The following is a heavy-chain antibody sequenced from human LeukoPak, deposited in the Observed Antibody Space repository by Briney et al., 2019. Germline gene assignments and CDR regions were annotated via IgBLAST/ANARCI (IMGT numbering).Heavy chain of an antibody. Sequence: PSETLSLTCTVSGGSISSYYWSWIRQPPGKGLEWIGYIYYSGSTNYNPSLKSRVTISVDTSKNQFSLRLSSVTAADTAVYYCARVTGYMTEDYFDYWGQGTLITVSS. CDR2: IYYSGST. V-gene: IGHV4-59*01. J-gene: IGHJ4*02. CDR1: GGSISSYY. D-gene: IGHD6-13*01. CDR3: ARVTGYMTEDYFDY.